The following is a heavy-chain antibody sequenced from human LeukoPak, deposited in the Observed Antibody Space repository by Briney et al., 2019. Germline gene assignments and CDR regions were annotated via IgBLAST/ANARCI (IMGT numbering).Heavy chain of an antibody. V-gene: IGHV1-24*01. D-gene: IGHD3-22*01. CDR1: GYTLTELS. CDR2: FDPEDGET. J-gene: IGHJ4*02. CDR3: ARDRYDSSGYYSWSFDY. Sequence: ASVKVSCKVSGYTLTELSMHWVRQAPGKGLEWMGGFDPEDGETIYAQKFQGRVTITADESTSTAYMELSSLRSEDTAVYYCARDRYDSSGYYSWSFDYWGQGTLVTVSS.